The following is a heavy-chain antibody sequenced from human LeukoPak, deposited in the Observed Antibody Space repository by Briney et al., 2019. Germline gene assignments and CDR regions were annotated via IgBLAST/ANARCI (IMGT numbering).Heavy chain of an antibody. Sequence: SETLSLTCIVSGYSISSGYYWGWIRQPPGKGREWIGSIYHSGSTYYNPSLKSRVTISVDTSKNQFSLKLSSVTAADTAVYYCARVIAVADYWGQGTLVTVSS. CDR2: IYHSGST. CDR1: GYSISSGYY. J-gene: IGHJ4*02. CDR3: ARVIAVADY. D-gene: IGHD6-19*01. V-gene: IGHV4-38-2*02.